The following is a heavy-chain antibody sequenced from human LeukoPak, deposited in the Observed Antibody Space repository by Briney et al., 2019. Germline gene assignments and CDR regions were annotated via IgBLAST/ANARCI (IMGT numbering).Heavy chain of an antibody. CDR1: GFTVSSNY. CDR2: IYSGGTT. V-gene: IGHV3-53*01. CDR3: ARDSYYGSGSYYRYTFDY. D-gene: IGHD3-10*01. Sequence: PGGPMSLSCAASGFTVSSNYMSWVRQAPGKGLEWGSVIYSGGTTYYPDSVKGRFTISRDNSKNTLYLQMNSLRAEDTAVYYWARDSYYGSGSYYRYTFDYWGQGTLVTVSS. J-gene: IGHJ4*02.